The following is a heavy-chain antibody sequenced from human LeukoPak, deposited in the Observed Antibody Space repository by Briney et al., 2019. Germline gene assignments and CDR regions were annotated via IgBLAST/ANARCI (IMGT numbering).Heavy chain of an antibody. CDR1: GFTFISYN. CDR3: AREKSFLEWLSTGRRDGYYMDV. Sequence: GGSLRLSCAASGFTFISYNMNWVRQAPGKGLEWVSSISSSSSSYKYYADSVKGRFTVSRGNAKNSLYLQMNSLRAEDTAVYYCAREKSFLEWLSTGRRDGYYMDVWGKGTTVTVSS. D-gene: IGHD3-3*02. V-gene: IGHV3-21*01. J-gene: IGHJ6*03. CDR2: ISSSSSSYK.